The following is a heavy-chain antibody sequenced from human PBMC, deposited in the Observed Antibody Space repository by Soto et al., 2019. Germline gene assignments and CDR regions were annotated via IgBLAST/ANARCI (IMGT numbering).Heavy chain of an antibody. J-gene: IGHJ6*02. CDR3: ARSRSSSSFYYYGMDV. D-gene: IGHD6-6*01. V-gene: IGHV4-28*01. CDR1: GYSISSSNW. CDR2: IYYSGST. Sequence: SETLSLTCAVSGYSISSSNWWGWIRQPPGKGLEWIGYIYYSGSTYYNPSLKSRVTMSVDTSKNQFSLKLSSVTAVDTAVYYCARSRSSSSFYYYGMDVWGQGTTVTVSS.